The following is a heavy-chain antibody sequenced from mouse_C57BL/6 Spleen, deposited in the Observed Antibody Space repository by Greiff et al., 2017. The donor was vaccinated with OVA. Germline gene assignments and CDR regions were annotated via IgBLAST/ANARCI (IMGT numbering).Heavy chain of an antibody. V-gene: IGHV3-6*01. CDR3: ARDSDYYEGFAY. J-gene: IGHJ3*01. CDR2: ISYDGSN. CDR1: GYSITSGYY. Sequence: EVKLMESGPGLVKPSQSLSLTCSVTGYSITSGYYWNWIRQFPGNKLEWMGYISYDGSNNYNPSLKNRISITRDTSKNQFFLKLNSVTTEDTATYYCARDSDYYEGFAYWGQGTLVTVSA. D-gene: IGHD1-1*01.